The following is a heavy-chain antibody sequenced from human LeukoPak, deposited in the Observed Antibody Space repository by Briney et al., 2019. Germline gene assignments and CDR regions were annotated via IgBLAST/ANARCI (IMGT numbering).Heavy chain of an antibody. Sequence: SETLSLTCTVSGGSISSYYWSWIRQPPGKGLEWIGYIYYSGSTNYNPSLKSRVTISVDTSKNQFSLKLSSVTAADTAVYYCARGGYYYDSSGYFDYWGQGTLVTVSS. J-gene: IGHJ4*02. D-gene: IGHD3-22*01. CDR3: ARGGYYYDSSGYFDY. V-gene: IGHV4-59*01. CDR2: IYYSGST. CDR1: GGSISSYY.